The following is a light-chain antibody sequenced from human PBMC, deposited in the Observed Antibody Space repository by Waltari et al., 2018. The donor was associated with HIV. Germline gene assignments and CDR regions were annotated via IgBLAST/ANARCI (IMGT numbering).Light chain of an antibody. CDR3: SSYAGSYSVV. Sequence: QSALTPPRSVSGSPGPSVTISCTGTSSDVGGCDYLSWYQQHPGKAPKLMIYDVSERPSGVPDRFSGSKSGNTASLTISGLQAEDEADYYCSSYAGSYSVVFGGGTKLTVL. CDR2: DVS. CDR1: SSDVGGCDY. V-gene: IGLV2-11*01. J-gene: IGLJ2*01.